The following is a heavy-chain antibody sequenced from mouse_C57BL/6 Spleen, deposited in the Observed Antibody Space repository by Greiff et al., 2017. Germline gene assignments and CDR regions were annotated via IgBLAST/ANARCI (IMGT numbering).Heavy chain of an antibody. Sequence: QVQLQQPGAELVRPGSSVKLSCKASGYTFTSYWLDWVKQRPGQGLEWIGNIYPSDSETHYNQKFKDKATLTVDKSSSTAYMQLSSLTSEDSAVYYGARGGPPRCWFAYWGQETLVTVSA. CDR3: ARGGPPRCWFAY. J-gene: IGHJ3*01. CDR1: GYTFTSYW. V-gene: IGHV1-61*01. D-gene: IGHD3-3*01. CDR2: IYPSDSET.